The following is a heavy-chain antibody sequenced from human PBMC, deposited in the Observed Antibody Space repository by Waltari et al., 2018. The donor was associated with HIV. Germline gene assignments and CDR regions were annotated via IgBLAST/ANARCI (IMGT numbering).Heavy chain of an antibody. CDR3: VRGNWNYGDYYYGMDG. CDR2: ISHSGTT. CDR1: SGSFTVYY. V-gene: IGHV4-34*01. D-gene: IGHD1-7*01. Sequence: QVQLHQWGTGLLKPSETLSLTCAVYSGSFTVYYWPWVRQRPGKGLEWIGEISHSGTTNYNPSLKSRVTISVDTSKNQFSLRLRSVTAKDSATYFCVRGNWNYGDYYYGMDGWGQGTIVTVSS. J-gene: IGHJ6*02.